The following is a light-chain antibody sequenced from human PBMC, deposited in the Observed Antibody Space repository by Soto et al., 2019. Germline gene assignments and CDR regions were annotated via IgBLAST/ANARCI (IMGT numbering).Light chain of an antibody. V-gene: IGKV1-5*01. J-gene: IGKJ5*01. Sequence: IQMTQAPSTLSASLGDRVTITCLASRSISSWLAWYQQKPGKAPKLLIYDASSLESGVPSRFSGSGSGTEFTLTISSLQPDDFATYYCQQYNSYSRTFGQGTRLEI. CDR3: QQYNSYSRT. CDR1: RSISSW. CDR2: DAS.